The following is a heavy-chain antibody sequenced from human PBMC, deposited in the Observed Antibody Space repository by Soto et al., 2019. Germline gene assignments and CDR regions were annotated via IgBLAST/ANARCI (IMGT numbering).Heavy chain of an antibody. CDR3: ARQGYYGSGTYYSDY. J-gene: IGHJ4*02. CDR2: IYPGDSDA. D-gene: IGHD3-10*01. CDR1: GYNFISSW. V-gene: IGHV5-51*01. Sequence: GESLKISCKASGYNFISSWVAWVRQVPGKGLEWMGIIYPGDSDATYSPSFEGQVTFSVDKSITTAYLQWISLKDSDTAIYYCARQGYYGSGTYYSDYWGQGTQVTVSS.